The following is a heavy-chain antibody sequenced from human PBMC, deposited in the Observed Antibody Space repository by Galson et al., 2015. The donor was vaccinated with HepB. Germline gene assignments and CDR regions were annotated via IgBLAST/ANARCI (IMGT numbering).Heavy chain of an antibody. CDR3: ARATWPPSQLELPSTGVDY. CDR2: MNPNSGNT. J-gene: IGHJ4*02. CDR1: GYTFTSYD. D-gene: IGHD1-7*01. Sequence: VKVSCKASGYTFTSYDINWVRQATGQGLEWMGWMNPNSGNTGYAQKFQGRVTMTRNTSVSTAYMELSSLRSEDTAVYYCARATWPPSQLELPSTGVDYWGQGTLVTVSS. V-gene: IGHV1-8*01.